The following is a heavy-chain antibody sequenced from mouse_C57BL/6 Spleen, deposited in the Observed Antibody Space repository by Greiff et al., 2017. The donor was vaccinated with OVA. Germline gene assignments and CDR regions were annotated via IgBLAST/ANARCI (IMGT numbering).Heavy chain of an antibody. V-gene: IGHV1-69*01. CDR1: GYTFTSYW. D-gene: IGHD1-1*01. CDR2: IDPSDSYT. CDR3: ARVPSYGSSSYFDY. Sequence: VQLQQPGAELVMPGASVKLSCKASGYTFTSYWMHWVKQRPGQGLEWIGEIDPSDSYTNYNQKFKGKSTLTVDKSSSPAYMQLSSLTSEASAVYYCARVPSYGSSSYFDYWGQGTTLTVSS. J-gene: IGHJ2*01.